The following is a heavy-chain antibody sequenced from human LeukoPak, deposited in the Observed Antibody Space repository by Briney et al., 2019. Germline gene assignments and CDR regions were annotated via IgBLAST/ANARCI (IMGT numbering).Heavy chain of an antibody. V-gene: IGHV4-39*07. Sequence: SETLSLTCTVSGGSISSSSYYWGWIRQPPGKGLEWIGYIYHSGSTYYNPSLKSRVTISVDTSKNQFSLKLSSVTAADTAVYYCARRNDYDSGSYNWFDPWGQGTLVTVSS. CDR2: IYHSGST. CDR3: ARRNDYDSGSYNWFDP. D-gene: IGHD3-10*01. J-gene: IGHJ5*02. CDR1: GGSISSSSYY.